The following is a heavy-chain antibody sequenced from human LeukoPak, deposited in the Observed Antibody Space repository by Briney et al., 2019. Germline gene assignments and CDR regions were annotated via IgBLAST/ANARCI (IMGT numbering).Heavy chain of an antibody. CDR1: GFTFSSYN. V-gene: IGHV3-48*04. J-gene: IGHJ6*02. CDR2: ISTSGDTI. CDR3: ARDGTTVTTNYYYAMDV. Sequence: GGSLRLPCAASGFTFSSYNMNWVRQAPGKGLEWVSYISTSGDTIYYADSVKGRFTISRDNAKNSLYLQMNSLRAEDTAAYYCARDGTTVTTNYYYAMDVWGQGTTVTVSS. D-gene: IGHD4-17*01.